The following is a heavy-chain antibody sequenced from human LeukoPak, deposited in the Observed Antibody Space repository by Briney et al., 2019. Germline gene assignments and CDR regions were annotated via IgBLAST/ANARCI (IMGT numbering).Heavy chain of an antibody. Sequence: GGALRLSCAGSELTFSDYWMTWVRQAPGKGLEGVANIKEDGSDKYYVDSVKGRFTISRDNAENSLYLQMNSLRAEDTAIYYCVRESGVWSGLGIGRPLDVWGKGTTVTVSS. CDR2: IKEDGSDK. V-gene: IGHV3-7*01. CDR3: VRESGVWSGLGIGRPLDV. CDR1: ELTFSDYW. J-gene: IGHJ6*04. D-gene: IGHD3-3*01.